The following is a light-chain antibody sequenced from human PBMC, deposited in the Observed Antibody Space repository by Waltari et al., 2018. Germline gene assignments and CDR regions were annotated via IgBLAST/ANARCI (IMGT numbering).Light chain of an antibody. Sequence: QSVLTQPPSVSGAPGQRVTISCSGSGSNIGAGYDVHWYRQLPGKAPTLLIYGVNTRPPGVPDRCAGSKFDTAASLAIAGRQADDEADYYCQSYDTTLSVVFGGGTKLTVL. V-gene: IGLV1-40*01. J-gene: IGLJ2*01. CDR1: GSNIGAGYD. CDR2: GVN. CDR3: QSYDTTLSVV.